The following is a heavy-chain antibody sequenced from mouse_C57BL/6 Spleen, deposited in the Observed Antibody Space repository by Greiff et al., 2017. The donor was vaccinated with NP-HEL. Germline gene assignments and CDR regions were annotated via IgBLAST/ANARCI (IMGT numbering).Heavy chain of an antibody. CDR2: IDPETGGT. CDR3: TRDDDPALYYFDY. CDR1: GYTFTDYE. V-gene: IGHV1-15*01. D-gene: IGHD6-1*01. J-gene: IGHJ2*01. Sequence: QVQLQQSGAELVRPGASVTLSCKASGYTFTDYEMHWVKQTPVHGLEWIGAIDPETGGTAYNQKFKGKAILTADKSSSTAYMELRSLTSEDSAVYYCTRDDDPALYYFDYWGQGTTLTVSS.